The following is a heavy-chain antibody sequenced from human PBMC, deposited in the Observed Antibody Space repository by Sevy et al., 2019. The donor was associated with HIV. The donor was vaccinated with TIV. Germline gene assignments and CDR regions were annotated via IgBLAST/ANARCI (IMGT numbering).Heavy chain of an antibody. Sequence: ASVKVSCKASGGIFRSNAISWVRQAPGQGLEWMGGIIAVFGTTNCAQKFQGRVTVTADESRSTAYMELSSLRSEDTAVYYCARDKYYYVSGSFDYWGQGTQVTVSS. CDR1: GGIFRSNA. CDR2: IIAVFGTT. J-gene: IGHJ4*01. V-gene: IGHV1-69*13. D-gene: IGHD3-10*01. CDR3: ARDKYYYVSGSFDY.